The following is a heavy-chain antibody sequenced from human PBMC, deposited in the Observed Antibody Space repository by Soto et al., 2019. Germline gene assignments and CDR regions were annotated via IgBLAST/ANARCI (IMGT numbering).Heavy chain of an antibody. D-gene: IGHD3-22*01. V-gene: IGHV3-23*01. CDR2: ISGSGGST. Sequence: LRLSCAASGFTFSSYAMSWVRQAPGKGLEWVSAISGSGGSTYYADSVKGRFTISRDNSKNTLYLQMNSLRAEDTAVYYCAKVNSWYYDSSGYSARLGYFDYWGQGTLVTVSS. CDR3: AKVNSWYYDSSGYSARLGYFDY. J-gene: IGHJ4*02. CDR1: GFTFSSYA.